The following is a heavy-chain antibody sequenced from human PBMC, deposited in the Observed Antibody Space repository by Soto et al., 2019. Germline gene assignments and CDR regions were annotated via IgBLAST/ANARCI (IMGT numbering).Heavy chain of an antibody. CDR2: INRDGSEK. CDR3: ASPPTNLDYGDDIWFDP. CDR1: GFTFSRYW. D-gene: IGHD4-17*01. V-gene: IGHV3-7*01. Sequence: GGSLRLSCAASGFTFSRYWMSWVRQAPGKGLEWVANINRDGSEKYYVDSVKGRFTISRDNAKNLLFLQMNSLRVEDTAVYCCASPPTNLDYGDDIWFDPWGQGSLVTV. J-gene: IGHJ5*02.